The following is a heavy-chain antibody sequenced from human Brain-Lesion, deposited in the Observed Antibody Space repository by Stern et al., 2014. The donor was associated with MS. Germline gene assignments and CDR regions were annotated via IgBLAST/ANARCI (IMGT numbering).Heavy chain of an antibody. V-gene: IGHV4-61*02. CDR3: ARDKEDTNMAFRYFDN. J-gene: IGHJ4*02. D-gene: IGHD5-18*01. CDR1: GGSVGSGSYD. CDR2: IYTTGST. Sequence: MQLVESGPGLVKPSQTLSLTCTVSGGSVGSGSYDWSWIRQPAGKGLEWIGRIYTTGSTYYNPSLKIRVSLSIETSRNQFSLKLPSVTAADTAVYYCARDKEDTNMAFRYFDNWGQGTLVTVSS.